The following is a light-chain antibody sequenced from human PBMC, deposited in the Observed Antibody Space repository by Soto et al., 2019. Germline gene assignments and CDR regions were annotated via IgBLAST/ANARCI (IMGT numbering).Light chain of an antibody. CDR3: CSYAGSYTFV. CDR2: DVS. CDR1: SGDVGVYNY. J-gene: IGLJ1*01. Sequence: QSVLAQPRSVSGSPGQSVTISCTGTSGDVGVYNYVSWYQQYPGKAPKIMIYDVSKRPSGVPDRFSGSKSDNTASLTISGLQAEDEADYYCCSYAGSYTFVFXIGTKGTVL. V-gene: IGLV2-11*01.